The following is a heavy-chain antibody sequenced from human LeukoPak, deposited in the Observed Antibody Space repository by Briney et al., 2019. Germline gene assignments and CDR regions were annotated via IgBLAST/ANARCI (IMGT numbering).Heavy chain of an antibody. Sequence: ASVKVSFKASGYTFTDYYMHWVRQAPGQGLEWMGWINPDSGGTNYAQKFQGRVTMTRDTSISTAYMELNRLISDDTAVYYCARAITGIPYGMDVWGQGTTVTVSS. CDR3: ARAITGIPYGMDV. D-gene: IGHD1-20*01. J-gene: IGHJ6*02. V-gene: IGHV1-2*02. CDR1: GYTFTDYY. CDR2: INPDSGGT.